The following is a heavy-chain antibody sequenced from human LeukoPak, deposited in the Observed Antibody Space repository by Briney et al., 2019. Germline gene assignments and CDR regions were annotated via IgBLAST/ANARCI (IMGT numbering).Heavy chain of an antibody. J-gene: IGHJ4*03. D-gene: IGHD1-20*01. CDR3: ARDRDNSYDAFAY. CDR2: INSDGSIT. CDR1: GFTFSNYW. V-gene: IGHV3-74*01. Sequence: GGPVSLSCAASGFTFSNYWMHWDRQAPGKGLVWVSHINSDGSITGYADSVKGRFPISRDNAKNKLYLQMNSLRAEDTAVYYCARDRDNSYDAFAYWGHGTLVTVSS.